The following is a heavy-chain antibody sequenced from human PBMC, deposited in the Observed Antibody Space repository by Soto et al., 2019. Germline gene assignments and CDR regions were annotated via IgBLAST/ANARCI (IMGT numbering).Heavy chain of an antibody. J-gene: IGHJ5*02. D-gene: IGHD6-13*01. CDR2: ISISSRTI. V-gene: IGHV3-48*02. Sequence: GGSLRLSCAASGFTFRSYSMNWVRQAPGKGLEWVSYISISSRTIYYADSVKGRFTISRDDAKNSLYLQMNSLRDEDTSVYYCARDNGIAGSFDPRGQGTLVTVSS. CDR1: GFTFRSYS. CDR3: ARDNGIAGSFDP.